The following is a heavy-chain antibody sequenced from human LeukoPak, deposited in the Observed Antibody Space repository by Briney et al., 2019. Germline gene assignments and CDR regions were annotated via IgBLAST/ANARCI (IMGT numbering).Heavy chain of an antibody. V-gene: IGHV4-39*01. CDR2: IYYSGST. D-gene: IGHD3-16*02. CDR1: GXSISSSSYY. Sequence: PSETLSLTCTVSGXSISSSSYYWGWIRQPPGKGLEWIGSIYYSGSTYYNPSLKSRVTISVDTSKNQFSLKLSSVTAADTAVYYCARHFLYYDYVWGSYRYGHFDYWGQGTLVTVSS. CDR3: ARHFLYYDYVWGSYRYGHFDY. J-gene: IGHJ4*02.